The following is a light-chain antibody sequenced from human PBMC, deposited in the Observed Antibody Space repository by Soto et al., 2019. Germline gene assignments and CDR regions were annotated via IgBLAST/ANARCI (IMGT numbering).Light chain of an antibody. Sequence: QLVLTQSPSASASLGDSVKLTCTLSSGHSNYAIAWHQLQPEKGPRYLMKLNSDGSHIKGDGIPDRFSGSSSGAERYLTISSLQSEDEADYYCQTWGTGIQVFGGGTKLTVL. J-gene: IGLJ2*01. V-gene: IGLV4-69*01. CDR3: QTWGTGIQV. CDR2: LNSDGSH. CDR1: SGHSNYA.